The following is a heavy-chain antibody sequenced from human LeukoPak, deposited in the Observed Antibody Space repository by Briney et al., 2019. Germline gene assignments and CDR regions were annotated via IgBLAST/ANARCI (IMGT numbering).Heavy chain of an antibody. J-gene: IGHJ4*02. CDR1: GFTVSSNY. CDR3: ARDRNIGHYYDSSGYSY. CDR2: IYSGGST. D-gene: IGHD3-22*01. Sequence: GGSLRLSCAASGFTVSSNYMSWARQAPGKGLEWVSVIYSGGSTYYADSVKGRFTISRDNSKNTLYLQMNSLRAEDTAVYYCARDRNIGHYYDSSGYSYWGQGTLVTVSS. V-gene: IGHV3-66*01.